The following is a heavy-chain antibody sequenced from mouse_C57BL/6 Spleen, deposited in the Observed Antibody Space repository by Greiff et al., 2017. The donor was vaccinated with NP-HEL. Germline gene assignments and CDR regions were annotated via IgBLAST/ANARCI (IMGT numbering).Heavy chain of an antibody. D-gene: IGHD1-1*01. CDR1: GYTFTDYY. V-gene: IGHV1-76*01. CDR3: AREGGSRGWFAY. J-gene: IGHJ3*01. CDR2: IYPGSGNT. Sequence: VQLQQSGAELVRPGASVKLSCKASGYTFTDYYINWVKQRPGQGLEWIARIYPGSGNTYYNEKFTGKATLTAEKSSSTAYMQLSSLTSEDSAVYFGAREGGSRGWFAYWGQGTLVTVSA.